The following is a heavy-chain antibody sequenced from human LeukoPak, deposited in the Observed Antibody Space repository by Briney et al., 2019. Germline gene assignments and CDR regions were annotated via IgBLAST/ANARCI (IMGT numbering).Heavy chain of an antibody. CDR3: ARHFYRGWFGF. V-gene: IGHV5-51*01. CDR1: GFDFTAYG. Sequence: GESLKISCKCSGFDFTAYGIAWVRQMPGKGLEWMGNIYPGGSNGRYSPSFQGQVTMSADKSITTVYVQWSSLKASDTAMYYCARHFYRGWFGFWGQGSLVTVSS. J-gene: IGHJ5*01. D-gene: IGHD3-3*01. CDR2: IYPGGSNG.